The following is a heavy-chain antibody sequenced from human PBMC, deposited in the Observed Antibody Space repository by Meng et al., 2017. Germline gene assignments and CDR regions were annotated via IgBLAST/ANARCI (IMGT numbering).Heavy chain of an antibody. J-gene: IGHJ4*02. V-gene: IGHV4-30-2*01. CDR2: IFHSGTT. D-gene: IGHD3-10*01. Sequence: QLQLQESGSGLVKPSQTLSLTCAVSGGSVSSGGYSWNWIRQPPGKVLEWIGYIFHSGTTYYNPSLESRVTISIDTSKNQFSLKVNSATAADTAVYYCARGYGGLDYWGQGTLVTVSS. CDR3: ARGYGGLDY. CDR1: GGSVSSGGYS.